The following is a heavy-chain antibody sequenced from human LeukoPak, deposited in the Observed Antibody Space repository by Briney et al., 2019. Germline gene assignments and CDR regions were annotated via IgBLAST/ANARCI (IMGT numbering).Heavy chain of an antibody. D-gene: IGHD6-19*01. J-gene: IGHJ6*02. CDR1: GGTFSSYA. CDR3: ARAMYSSDPREGYYYYGMDV. V-gene: IGHV1-69*13. CDR2: IIPILGTA. Sequence: SVKVSCKASGGTFSSYAISWVRQAPGQGLEWMGGIIPILGTANYAQKFQGRVTITADESTSTAYMELSSLRSEDTAVYYCARAMYSSDPREGYYYYGMDVWGQGTTVTVSS.